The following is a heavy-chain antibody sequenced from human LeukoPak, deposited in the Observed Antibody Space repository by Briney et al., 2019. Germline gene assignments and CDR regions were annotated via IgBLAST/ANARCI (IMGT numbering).Heavy chain of an antibody. CDR2: ISTSSSYI. J-gene: IGHJ4*02. Sequence: GGSLRLSCTASGFTFSSYSMNWVRQAPGKGLEWVSSISTSSSYIYYADSVKGRFTISRDNAKNSLYLQMSSLRAEETAVYYWARELVGSTSKADYWGQGTLVTVSS. CDR3: ARELVGSTSKADY. D-gene: IGHD1-26*01. CDR1: GFTFSSYS. V-gene: IGHV3-21*01.